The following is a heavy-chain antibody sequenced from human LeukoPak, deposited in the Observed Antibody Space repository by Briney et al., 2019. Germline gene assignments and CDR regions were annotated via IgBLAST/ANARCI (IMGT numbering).Heavy chain of an antibody. J-gene: IGHJ4*02. D-gene: IGHD5-24*01. CDR1: GSTFSSSA. CDR3: ACRDGYNYPVYFDY. Sequence: GRSLRLSCAPSGSTFSSSAASWVRHAPGKWLEWVSAISGSVGSTYYADSVKGRFTISRDDSKNTLYLQMNSLRAEDTAVYYCACRDGYNYPVYFDYWGQGTLVTVSS. V-gene: IGHV3-23*01. CDR2: ISGSVGST.